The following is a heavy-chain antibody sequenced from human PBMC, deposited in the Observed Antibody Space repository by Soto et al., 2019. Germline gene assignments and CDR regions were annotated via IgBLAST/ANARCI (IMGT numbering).Heavy chain of an antibody. CDR2: TSAYKGNT. V-gene: IGHV1-18*01. CDR1: GYTFTSYG. Sequence: QVQLVQSGAEVKKPGASVKVSCKASGYTFTSYGISWVRQAPGQGLEWMGWTSAYKGNTNYAQKLQGRVTMTTDTPTSTAYRELGSLRSDDTAVYYCARRQWLVGGHYYGMDVWGQGTTVTVSS. J-gene: IGHJ6*02. CDR3: ARRQWLVGGHYYGMDV. D-gene: IGHD6-19*01.